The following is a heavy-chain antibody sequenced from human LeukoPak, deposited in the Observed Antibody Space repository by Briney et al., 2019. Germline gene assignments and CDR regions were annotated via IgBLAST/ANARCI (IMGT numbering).Heavy chain of an antibody. CDR2: IYYSGST. V-gene: IGHV4-59*01. CDR1: GGSISSYY. D-gene: IGHD6-13*01. CDR3: ARDAGIAALPYYFDY. Sequence: SETLSLTCTVSGGSISSYYWSWIRQPPGKGLEWIGYIYYSGSTNYNPSLKSRVTISVDTSKNQFSLKLSSVTAADTAVYYCARDAGIAALPYYFDYWGQGTLVTVSS. J-gene: IGHJ4*02.